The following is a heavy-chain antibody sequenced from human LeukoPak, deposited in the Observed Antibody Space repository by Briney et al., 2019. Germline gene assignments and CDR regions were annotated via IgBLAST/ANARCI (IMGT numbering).Heavy chain of an antibody. Sequence: PGGSLRLSCAASGFTFTTYGMSGVPQAPGKGVEGVSVISDSGGSTYYADSVKGRFTISRDNSKNTLYLQMNSLRADDTAVYYCAKLSGSSCYSPGSYWGQGTLVTVSA. J-gene: IGHJ4*02. CDR2: ISDSGGST. V-gene: IGHV3-23*01. CDR3: AKLSGSSCYSPGSY. D-gene: IGHD2-15*01. CDR1: GFTFTTYG.